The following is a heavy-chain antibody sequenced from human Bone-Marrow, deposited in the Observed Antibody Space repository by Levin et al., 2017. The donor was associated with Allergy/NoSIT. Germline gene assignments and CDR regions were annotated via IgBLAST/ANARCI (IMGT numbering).Heavy chain of an antibody. V-gene: IGHV3-23*01. CDR1: GFSFSRYI. J-gene: IGHJ2*01. Sequence: HPGGSLRLSCAASGFSFSRYIMSWVRQAPGKGLEWVSSVSESADRTDYADSVKGRFTVSRDNSKNTLYLQMNSLTADDTAVYFCVKPYGSSWYYRYFDLWGRGALVTVSS. CDR3: VKPYGSSWYYRYFDL. D-gene: IGHD6-13*01. CDR2: VSESADRT.